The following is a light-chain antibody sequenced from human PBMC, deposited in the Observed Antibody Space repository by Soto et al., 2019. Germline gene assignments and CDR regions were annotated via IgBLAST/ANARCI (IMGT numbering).Light chain of an antibody. CDR2: EVS. J-gene: IGLJ1*01. V-gene: IGLV2-14*01. Sequence: QSVLTQPASVSGSPGQSITISCTGTSSDVGGYNYVSWYQQHPGKAPKLMIYEVSNRPSGVSIRFSASKSGNTASLTISGLQAEDEADYYCSSYTSSSTLWVFGTGTKVTVL. CDR1: SSDVGGYNY. CDR3: SSYTSSSTLWV.